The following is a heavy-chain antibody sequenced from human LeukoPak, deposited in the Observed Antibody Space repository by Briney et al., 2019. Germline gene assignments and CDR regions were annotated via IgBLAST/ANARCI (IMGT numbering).Heavy chain of an antibody. CDR1: GDSISGISYY. CDR3: ARQGAVGATGFDF. D-gene: IGHD1-26*01. J-gene: IGHJ4*02. V-gene: IGHV4-39*01. Sequence: PSETLSLTCSVSGDSISGISYYWGWIRQPTGKGLEWIGKIYYSGSSYNNPSLESRVVISLDTSRNQFSLKLTSVTATDTAVYYCARQGAVGATGFDFWGQGTLVTVSS. CDR2: IYYSGSS.